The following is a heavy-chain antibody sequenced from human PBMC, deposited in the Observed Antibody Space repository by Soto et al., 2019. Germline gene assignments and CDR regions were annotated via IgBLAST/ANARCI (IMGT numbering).Heavy chain of an antibody. CDR1: GGSISSGDYY. CDR3: ARDPMTTVTTGGVGGFDY. CDR2: IYYSGST. J-gene: IGHJ4*02. V-gene: IGHV4-30-4*01. Sequence: KPSETLSLTCTVSGGSISSGDYYWSWIRQPPGKGLEWIGYIYYSGSTYYNPSLKSRVTISVDASKNQFSLKLSSVTAADTAVYYCARDPMTTVTTGGVGGFDYWGQGTLVPVSS. D-gene: IGHD4-17*01.